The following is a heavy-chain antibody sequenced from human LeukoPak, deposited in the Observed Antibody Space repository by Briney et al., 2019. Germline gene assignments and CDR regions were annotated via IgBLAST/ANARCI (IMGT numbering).Heavy chain of an antibody. CDR2: IIPIFGTA. V-gene: IGHV1-69*13. Sequence: SVKVSCKASGGTFSSYAISWVRQAPGQGLEWMGGIIPIFGTANYAQKFQGRVTITADESTSTAYMELRSLRSDDTAVYYCARERSALWFGELLSSYYYYMDVWGKGTTVTISS. D-gene: IGHD3-10*01. J-gene: IGHJ6*03. CDR3: ARERSALWFGELLSSYYYYMDV. CDR1: GGTFSSYA.